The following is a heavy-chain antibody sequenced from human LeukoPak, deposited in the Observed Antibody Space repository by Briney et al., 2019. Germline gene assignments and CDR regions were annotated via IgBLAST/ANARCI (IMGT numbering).Heavy chain of an antibody. CDR2: MNPNSGNT. CDR3: ARFRYCSSTSYYTGGRKRNDY. Sequence: ASVKVSCKASGYTFTSYDINWVRQATGQGLEWMGWMNPNSGNTGYAQKFQGRVTITRNTSISTAYMELSSLRSEDTAVYYCARFRYCSSTSYYTGGRKRNDYWGQGTLVTVSS. D-gene: IGHD2-2*02. CDR1: GYTFTSYD. V-gene: IGHV1-8*03. J-gene: IGHJ4*02.